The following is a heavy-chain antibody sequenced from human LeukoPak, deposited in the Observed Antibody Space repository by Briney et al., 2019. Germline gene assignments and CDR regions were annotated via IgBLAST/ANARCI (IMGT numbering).Heavy chain of an antibody. Sequence: RGSLRLSCAASGFTFDDYAMHWVRQAPGEGLEWVSLISGDGGSTYYADSVKGRFTISRDNSKNSLYLQMNSLRTEDTALYYYAKDIGGGSSSILWGQGTLVTVSS. D-gene: IGHD6-6*01. V-gene: IGHV3-43*02. CDR1: GFTFDDYA. CDR2: ISGDGGST. CDR3: AKDIGGGSSSIL. J-gene: IGHJ4*02.